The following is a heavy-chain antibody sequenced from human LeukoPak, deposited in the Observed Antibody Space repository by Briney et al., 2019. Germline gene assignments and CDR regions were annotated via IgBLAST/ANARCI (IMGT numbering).Heavy chain of an antibody. V-gene: IGHV4-30-4*01. Sequence: PSETLSLTCTVSGGSISSGDYYWSWIRQPPGTGLEWIGYIYYSGSTYYNPSLKSRVTISVDTSKNQFSLKLSSVTAADTAVYYCARDPSGSYFDYWGQGTLVAVSS. J-gene: IGHJ4*02. CDR2: IYYSGST. CDR3: ARDPSGSYFDY. D-gene: IGHD1-26*01. CDR1: GGSISSGDYY.